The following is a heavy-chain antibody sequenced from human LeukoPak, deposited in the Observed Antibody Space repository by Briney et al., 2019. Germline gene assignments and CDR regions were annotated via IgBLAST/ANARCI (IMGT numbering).Heavy chain of an antibody. D-gene: IGHD1-14*01. CDR3: AKGKGTNSGAFDI. Sequence: PGGSLRLSCAASAFTFSSYAMSWDRQAPGKGLKWVSTISGSGDITYYADSVKGRFTISRDNSKNTLYLQMNSLRAEDTAVYYCAKGKGTNSGAFDIWGQGTMVIVSS. V-gene: IGHV3-23*01. CDR1: AFTFSSYA. J-gene: IGHJ3*02. CDR2: ISGSGDIT.